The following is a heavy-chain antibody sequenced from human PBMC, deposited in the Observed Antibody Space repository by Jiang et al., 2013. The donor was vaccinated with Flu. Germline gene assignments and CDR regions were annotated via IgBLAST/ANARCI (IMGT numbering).Heavy chain of an antibody. D-gene: IGHD3-22*01. Sequence: SGAEVKKPGASVKVSCKASGYTFTGYYMHWVRQAPGQGLEWMGWINPNSGGTNYAQKFQGRVTMTRDTSISTAYMELSRLRSDDTAVYYCARDRYYDSSGYIGDAFDIWAKGNGHRLF. CDR2: INPNSGGT. CDR3: ARDRYYDSSGYIGDAFDI. J-gene: IGHJ3*02. V-gene: IGHV1-2*02. CDR1: GYTFTGYY.